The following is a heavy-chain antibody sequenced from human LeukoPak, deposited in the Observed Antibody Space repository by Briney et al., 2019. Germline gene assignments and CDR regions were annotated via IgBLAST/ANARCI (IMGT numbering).Heavy chain of an antibody. Sequence: SVKVSCKASGGTFSSYIITWVRQAPGQGLEWMGRIIPIFGTPDYAQKFQGRLSLTRDMSTSTDYMELSSLRSEDTAVYYCARDVDTTMGHHYYYYYMDVWGKGTTVTISS. V-gene: IGHV1-69*05. CDR1: GGTFSSYI. J-gene: IGHJ6*03. CDR2: IIPIFGTP. CDR3: ARDVDTTMGHHYYYYYMDV. D-gene: IGHD5-18*01.